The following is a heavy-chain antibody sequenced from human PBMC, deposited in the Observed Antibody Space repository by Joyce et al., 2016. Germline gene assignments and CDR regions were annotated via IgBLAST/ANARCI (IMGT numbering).Heavy chain of an antibody. J-gene: IGHJ4*02. V-gene: IGHV3-30-3*01. Sequence: QVQLVESGGGVVQPGGSLRLSCAAYGFTFSTYPVHWVRQAPGKWLEWVAVISYNGNNKYCADSVKGRFTISRDNSKNTLFLQMDSLRTEDTAVYYCARDGGSYSFFVCWGQGALVTVSS. CDR3: ARDGGSYSFFVC. CDR1: GFTFSTYP. CDR2: ISYNGNNK. D-gene: IGHD1-26*01.